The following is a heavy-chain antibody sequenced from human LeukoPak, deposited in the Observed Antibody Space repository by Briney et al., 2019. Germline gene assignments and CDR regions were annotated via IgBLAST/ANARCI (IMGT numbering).Heavy chain of an antibody. D-gene: IGHD2-2*01. CDR1: GFIFSSYA. V-gene: IGHV3-64D*09. CDR2: ISSNGGST. Sequence: GGSLRLSCSASGFIFSSYAMHWVRQAPGKGLEYVSGISSNGGSTYYADSVKGRFTISRGNSKNTLYLQMSSLRGEDTAVYYCVKGYCSSTSCYAFDYWGQGTLVTVSS. CDR3: VKGYCSSTSCYAFDY. J-gene: IGHJ4*02.